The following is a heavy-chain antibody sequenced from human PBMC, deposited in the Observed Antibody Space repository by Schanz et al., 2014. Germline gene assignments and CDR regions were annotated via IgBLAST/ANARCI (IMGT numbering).Heavy chain of an antibody. CDR2: ISAYNGDT. CDR3: ARAKRFGDMDV. J-gene: IGHJ6*02. V-gene: IGHV1-18*01. D-gene: IGHD3-10*01. Sequence: QVQLVQSGAEVKKPGASVKVSCKASGYTFTSYGINWVRQAPGQGLEWMGWISAYNGDTNYALKLQGRVTLTTDTTTSTAYMELRSLRSDDAAVYDCARAKRFGDMDVWGQGTTVTVSS. CDR1: GYTFTSYG.